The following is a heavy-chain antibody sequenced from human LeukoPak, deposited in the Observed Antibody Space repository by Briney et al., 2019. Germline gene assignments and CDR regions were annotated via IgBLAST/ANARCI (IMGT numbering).Heavy chain of an antibody. V-gene: IGHV3-21*01. CDR3: ARDVAYYDSSGYLDY. CDR1: GFTFSSYS. CDR2: ISSSSGYI. D-gene: IGHD3-22*01. J-gene: IGHJ4*02. Sequence: GGSLRLSCAASGFTFSSYSMNWVRQAPGKGLEWVSSISSSSGYIYYADSVKGRFTISRDNAKNSLYLQMNSLRAEDTAVYYCARDVAYYDSSGYLDYWGQGTLVTVSS.